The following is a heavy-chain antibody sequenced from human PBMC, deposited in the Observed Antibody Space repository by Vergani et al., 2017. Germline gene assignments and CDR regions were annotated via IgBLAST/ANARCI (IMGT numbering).Heavy chain of an antibody. D-gene: IGHD2-2*01. CDR2: VSWNSDNI. CDR1: GGNIDFSA. J-gene: IGHJ3*02. CDR3: ARGDNLVLEPAAMAFDM. Sequence: EVHLVESGGGFVQPGRSLRLSCVASGGNIDFSAMHWVRQAPGKGLEWVSGVSWNSDNIQYADSVKGRFTISRDNAKNSLYLQVNSLRAEDTALYYCARGDNLVLEPAAMAFDMWGQGTMVTDSS. V-gene: IGHV3-9*01.